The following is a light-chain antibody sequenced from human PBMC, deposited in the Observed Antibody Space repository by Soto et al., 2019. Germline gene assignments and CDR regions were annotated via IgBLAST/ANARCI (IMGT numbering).Light chain of an antibody. J-gene: IGKJ1*01. CDR1: QSVGNF. Sequence: EVGLTQSAAILSLSPGERATLSCRASQSVGNFLTWYQQKPGEPPRLLIYDASTRATGIPDRVCGRTDFTLTISSLKPDDFATYYCQQYNSYSWFGQGTKVDIK. CDR2: DAS. V-gene: IGKV3D-15*01. CDR3: QQYNSYSW.